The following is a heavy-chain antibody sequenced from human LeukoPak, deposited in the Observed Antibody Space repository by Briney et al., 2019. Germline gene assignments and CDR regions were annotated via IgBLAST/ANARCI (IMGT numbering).Heavy chain of an antibody. V-gene: IGHV3-30*03. CDR3: ARRALRGQTVRGGHHLGP. D-gene: IGHD1-14*01. Sequence: GGSLRLSCVASGFSIYTYGMNWVRQAPGKGLEWVAIISDDGLNTYYSDSVKGRFTISRDDSNSALSLEMTSLRSEDTAIYYCARRALRGQTVRGGHHLGPWGLGTLVAVSS. CDR1: GFSIYTYG. J-gene: IGHJ5*02. CDR2: ISDDGLNT.